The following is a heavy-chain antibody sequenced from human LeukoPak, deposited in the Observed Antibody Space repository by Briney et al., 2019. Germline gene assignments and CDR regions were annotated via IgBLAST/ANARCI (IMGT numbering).Heavy chain of an antibody. CDR3: TRKSGGSQRKMDDWFDP. CDR2: ISNDGTYK. CDR1: GFTFSSYA. V-gene: IGHV3-30*04. J-gene: IGHJ5*02. Sequence: GGYLRPSCAASGFTFSSYAMHWVRQAPDTRLEYVAVISNDGTYKYYGASVKGRFTISRDNSKNTLYLRMDSLRSEDTAVYSCTRKSGGSQRKMDDWFDPWGQGTLVIVSS. D-gene: IGHD3-10*01.